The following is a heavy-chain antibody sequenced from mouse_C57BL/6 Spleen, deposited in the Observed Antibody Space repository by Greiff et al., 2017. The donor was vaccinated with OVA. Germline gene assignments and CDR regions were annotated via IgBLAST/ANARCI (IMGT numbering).Heavy chain of an antibody. J-gene: IGHJ4*01. Sequence: VKLMESGPGLVQPSQRLSITCTVSGFSFTSYGVHWVRQSPGKGLEWLGVIWSGGSTDYNAAFISRLNISKDNSKSHVFFKMNSLQADDTAIYYCARREQGDGDDGDYAMDYWGQGTSVTVAS. V-gene: IGHV2-2*01. CDR3: ARREQGDGDDGDYAMDY. CDR1: GFSFTSYG. D-gene: IGHD2-2*01. CDR2: IWSGGST.